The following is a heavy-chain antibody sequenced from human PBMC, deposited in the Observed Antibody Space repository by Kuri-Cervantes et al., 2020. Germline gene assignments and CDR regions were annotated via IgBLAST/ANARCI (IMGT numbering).Heavy chain of an antibody. Sequence: SETLSLTCTVSGGSISSSSYYWVWIRQPPGKGLEWIGNIYYSGSTYYNPSLKSRVTISVDMSKNQFSLKLSSVTAADTAVYYCARQESPGWLRFDYYYYYMDVWGKGTTVTVSS. V-gene: IGHV4-39*01. CDR1: GGSISSSSYY. CDR2: IYYSGST. J-gene: IGHJ6*03. CDR3: ARQESPGWLRFDYYYYYMDV. D-gene: IGHD5-12*01.